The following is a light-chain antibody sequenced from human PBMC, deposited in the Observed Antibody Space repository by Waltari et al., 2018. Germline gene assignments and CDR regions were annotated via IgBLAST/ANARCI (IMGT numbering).Light chain of an antibody. Sequence: AIRITQSPSSLSASTGDRVTITCRASQGISSYLAWYQQKPGKAPKLLIYAASTLQSGVPSSFSGSGSGTDFTLTISCLQSEDFATYYCQQYYSYPRYTFGQGTKLEIK. V-gene: IGKV1-8*01. J-gene: IGKJ2*01. CDR3: QQYYSYPRYT. CDR2: AAS. CDR1: QGISSY.